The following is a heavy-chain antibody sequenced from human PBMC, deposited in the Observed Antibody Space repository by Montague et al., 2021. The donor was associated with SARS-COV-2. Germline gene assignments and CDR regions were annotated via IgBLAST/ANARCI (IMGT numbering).Heavy chain of an antibody. J-gene: IGHJ4*02. Sequence: SETLSLTCNVSGASISRSDYYWAWIRQPPGKGLELIGSIHYIGNTYYNLSLESRVTIYVDTTENHFSLKLRSVIAADTAVHSCAALLPDGAYVATDIPFDSWGQGTLVTVSS. CDR3: AALLPDGAYVATDIPFDS. V-gene: IGHV4-39*02. CDR1: GASISRSDYY. D-gene: IGHD5-12*01. CDR2: IHYIGNT.